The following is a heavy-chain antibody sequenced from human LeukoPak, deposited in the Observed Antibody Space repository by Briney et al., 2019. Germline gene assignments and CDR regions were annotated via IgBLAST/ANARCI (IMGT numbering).Heavy chain of an antibody. CDR2: INPNSGGT. CDR1: GGTFSSYY. Sequence: ASVKVSCKASGGTFSSYYMHWVRQAPGQGLEWMGWINPNSGGTNYAQKLQGRVTMTTDTSTSTAYMELRSLRSDDTAVYYCARGSSKTIFGVVQRSFDYWGQGTLVTVSS. D-gene: IGHD3-3*01. V-gene: IGHV1-2*02. J-gene: IGHJ4*02. CDR3: ARGSSKTIFGVVQRSFDY.